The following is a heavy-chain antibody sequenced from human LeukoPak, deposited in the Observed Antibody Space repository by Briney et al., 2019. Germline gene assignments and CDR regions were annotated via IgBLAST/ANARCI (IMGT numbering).Heavy chain of an antibody. CDR2: IYYSGSS. V-gene: IGHV4-39*01. CDR1: GGSISSSSYY. D-gene: IGHD3-22*01. CDR3: ARGEGGYFDY. J-gene: IGHJ4*02. Sequence: SETLSLTCTVSGGSISSSSYYWAWIRQPPGKGLEWIGNIYYSGSSYYNPSLKSRVTIAIDTSKNQFSLKLSSVTAADTAVYYCARGEGGYFDYWGQGTLVTVSS.